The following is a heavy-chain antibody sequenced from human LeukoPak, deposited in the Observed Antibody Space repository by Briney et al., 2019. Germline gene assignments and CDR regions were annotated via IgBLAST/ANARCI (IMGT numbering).Heavy chain of an antibody. D-gene: IGHD5-18*01. CDR1: GGSISSYY. V-gene: IGHV4-59*08. CDR2: IYYSGST. Sequence: KPSETLSLTCTVSGGSISSYYWSWIRQPPGKGLEWIGYIYYSGSTNYNPSLKSRVTISVDTSKNRFSLKLSSVTAADTAVYYCGYSYGYKDYYFDYWGQGTLVTVSS. J-gene: IGHJ4*02. CDR3: GYSYGYKDYYFDY.